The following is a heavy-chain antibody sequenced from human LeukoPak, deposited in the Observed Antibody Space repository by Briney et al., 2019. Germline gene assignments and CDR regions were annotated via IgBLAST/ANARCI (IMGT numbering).Heavy chain of an antibody. J-gene: IGHJ6*04. CDR2: ISSNGGST. CDR3: VKGRMVRGVTYYYYGMDV. CDR1: GFTLSSYA. D-gene: IGHD3-10*01. Sequence: GGSLRLSCSASGFTLSSYAMHWVRQAPGKGLEYVSAISSNGGSTYYADSVKGRFTISRDNSKNTLYLQMSSLRAEDTAVYYCVKGRMVRGVTYYYYGMDVWGKGTTVTVSS. V-gene: IGHV3-64D*06.